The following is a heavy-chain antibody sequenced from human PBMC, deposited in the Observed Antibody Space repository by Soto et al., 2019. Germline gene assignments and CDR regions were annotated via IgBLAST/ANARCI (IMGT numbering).Heavy chain of an antibody. D-gene: IGHD2-2*01. CDR2: IYPGDSDT. V-gene: IGHV5-51*01. CDR1: GYSFTSYW. Sequence: GESLKISCKGSGYSFTSYWIGWVRQMPGKGLEWMGIIYPGDSDTRYSPSFQGQVTISADKSISTAYLQSSSLKASDTAMYYCARLDIIVVVPAATPRGGVHHCGQGTTVTVSS. J-gene: IGHJ6*02. CDR3: ARLDIIVVVPAATPRGGVHH.